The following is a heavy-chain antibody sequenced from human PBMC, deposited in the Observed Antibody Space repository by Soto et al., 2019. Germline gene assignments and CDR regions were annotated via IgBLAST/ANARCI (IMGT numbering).Heavy chain of an antibody. J-gene: IGHJ4*02. CDR1: GFTFSSYG. Sequence: PGGSLRLSCAASGFTFSSYGMHWVRQAPGKGLEWVAVIWYDGSNKYYADSVKGRFTISRDNSKNTLYLQMNSLRAEDTAVYYCAREDYDFWSGHPSTRGFDYWGQGTLVTVSS. CDR3: AREDYDFWSGHPSTRGFDY. V-gene: IGHV3-33*01. D-gene: IGHD3-3*01. CDR2: IWYDGSNK.